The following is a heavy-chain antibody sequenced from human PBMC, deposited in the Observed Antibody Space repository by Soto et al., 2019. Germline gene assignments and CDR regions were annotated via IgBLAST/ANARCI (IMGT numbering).Heavy chain of an antibody. Sequence: GGSLRLSCEASGFTFRTYAMSWVRQAPGKGLEWVSGISGGGGTTHYADSVKGRFTVSRDFSKNTLSLQMDSLRAEDTAVYFCGKDPNGDYVGGFEFWGPGTMVTVSS. CDR3: GKDPNGDYVGGFEF. CDR2: ISGGGGTT. D-gene: IGHD4-17*01. V-gene: IGHV3-23*01. J-gene: IGHJ3*01. CDR1: GFTFRTYA.